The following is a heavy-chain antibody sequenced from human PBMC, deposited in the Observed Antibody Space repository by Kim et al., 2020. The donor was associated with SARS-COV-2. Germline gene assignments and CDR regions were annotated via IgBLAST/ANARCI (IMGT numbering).Heavy chain of an antibody. Sequence: ASVKVSCKASGYTFTGYYMHWVRQAPGQGLEWMGRINPNSGGTNYAQKFQGRVTMTRDTSISTAYMELSRLRSDDTAVYYCARGSLGATVVLFDYWGQGTLVTVSS. J-gene: IGHJ4*02. CDR1: GYTFTGYY. V-gene: IGHV1-2*06. CDR2: INPNSGGT. D-gene: IGHD4-17*01. CDR3: ARGSLGATVVLFDY.